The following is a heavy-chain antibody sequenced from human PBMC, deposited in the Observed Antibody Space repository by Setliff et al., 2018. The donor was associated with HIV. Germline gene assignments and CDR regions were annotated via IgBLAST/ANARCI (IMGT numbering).Heavy chain of an antibody. D-gene: IGHD5-18*01. J-gene: IGHJ6*02. CDR2: ISACNSNT. V-gene: IGHV1-18*01. CDR1: GYTFTSYG. CDR3: ARVTLGYHRGMDV. Sequence: GASVKVSCKASGYTFTSYGISWVRQAPGQGLEWMGWISACNSNTNYAQKLQGRVTMTTDTSTSTAYMELSSLRSEDTAVYYCARVTLGYHRGMDVWGQGTTVTVSS.